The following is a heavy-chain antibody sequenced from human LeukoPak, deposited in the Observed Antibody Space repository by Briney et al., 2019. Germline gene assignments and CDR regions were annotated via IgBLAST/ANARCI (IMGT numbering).Heavy chain of an antibody. D-gene: IGHD5-12*01. CDR3: AREPPPRGYSGYDWGGGAFDI. Sequence: ASVKVSCKASGYTFTSYDINWVRQATGQGLEWMGWMNPNSGNTGYAQKFQGRVTMTRNTSISTAYMELSSLRSEDTAVYYCAREPPPRGYSGYDWGGGAFDIWGQGTMVTVSS. CDR2: MNPNSGNT. J-gene: IGHJ3*02. CDR1: GYTFTSYD. V-gene: IGHV1-8*01.